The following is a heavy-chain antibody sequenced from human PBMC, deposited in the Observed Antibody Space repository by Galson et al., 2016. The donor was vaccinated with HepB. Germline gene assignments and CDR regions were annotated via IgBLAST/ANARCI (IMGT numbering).Heavy chain of an antibody. CDR1: GFTVSTNY. J-gene: IGHJ4*02. CDR3: ARGHCSDVCYNNPAY. D-gene: IGHD3-10*01. CDR2: IYPIGET. V-gene: IGHV3-53*01. Sequence: LRLSCAASGFTVSTNYMTWVRQAPGKGLEWLSVIYPIGETHYADSVTGRFTISRDIPKNMVYFQMNSLRAEDSAVYHCARGHCSDVCYNNPAYWGQGTLVTVSS.